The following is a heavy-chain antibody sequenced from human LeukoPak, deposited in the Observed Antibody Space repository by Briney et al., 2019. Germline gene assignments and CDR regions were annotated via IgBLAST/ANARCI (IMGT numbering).Heavy chain of an antibody. CDR3: TRAPHSYGSYYFDY. D-gene: IGHD5-18*01. Sequence: GGSLRLSCTASGYTFGVYAVSWVPQAPGRGRGCGGFIRSKAYGGTTEYAASVKGRCTISRDDSKSIAYLQMNSLKTEDTAVYYCTRAPHSYGSYYFDYWGQGTLVTVSS. V-gene: IGHV3-49*04. CDR1: GYTFGVYA. CDR2: IRSKAYGGTT. J-gene: IGHJ4*02.